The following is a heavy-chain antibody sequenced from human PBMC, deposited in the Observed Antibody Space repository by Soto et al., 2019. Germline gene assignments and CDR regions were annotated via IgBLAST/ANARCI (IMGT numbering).Heavy chain of an antibody. CDR2: IWYDGSNK. D-gene: IGHD2-2*01. Sequence: QVQLVESGGGVVQPGRSLRLSCAASGFTFSSYGMHWVRQAPGKGLEWVAVIWYDGSNKYYADSVKGRFTISRDNSKNTLDLQMNSLRAEDTAVYYCASAYCSSTSCYSAFDIWGQGTMVTVSS. CDR1: GFTFSSYG. CDR3: ASAYCSSTSCYSAFDI. J-gene: IGHJ3*02. V-gene: IGHV3-33*01.